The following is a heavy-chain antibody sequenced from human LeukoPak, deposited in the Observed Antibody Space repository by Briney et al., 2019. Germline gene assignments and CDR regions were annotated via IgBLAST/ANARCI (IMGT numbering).Heavy chain of an antibody. V-gene: IGHV3-48*03. D-gene: IGHD1-7*01. Sequence: PGGSLGLSCAASGFTFSSYEMNWVRQAPGKGLEWVSYISTSGSTVYYAYADSVKGRFTISRDNAKNTLYLQMNSLRAEDTAVYYCATAGNYRFDYWGQGTLVTVSS. CDR1: GFTFSSYE. CDR2: ISTSGSTV. J-gene: IGHJ4*02. CDR3: ATAGNYRFDY.